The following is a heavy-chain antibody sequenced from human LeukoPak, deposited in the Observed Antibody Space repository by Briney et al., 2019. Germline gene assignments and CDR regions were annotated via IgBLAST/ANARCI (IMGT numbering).Heavy chain of an antibody. Sequence: QPGRSLRLSCAASGFTFSSYGMHWVRQAPGKGLEWVAVISYDGSNKYYADSVKGRFTISRDNSKNTLYLQMNSLRAEDTAVYYCAKGMGGGGYHGMDVWGQGTTVTVSS. J-gene: IGHJ6*02. V-gene: IGHV3-30*18. CDR2: ISYDGSNK. CDR3: AKGMGGGGYHGMDV. D-gene: IGHD2-21*01. CDR1: GFTFSSYG.